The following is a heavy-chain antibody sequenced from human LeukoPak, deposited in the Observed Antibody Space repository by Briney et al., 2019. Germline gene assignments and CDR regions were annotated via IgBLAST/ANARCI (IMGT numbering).Heavy chain of an antibody. D-gene: IGHD3-10*01. Sequence: ASVKVSCRASGYAFSNYGISWVRQAPGQGLEWLGWTSTYNGNTQYAQKFQGRVTMTTDTSTSTAYMELRSLRSDDTAVFYCARQGSGSYKLDYWGQGALVTVSS. J-gene: IGHJ4*02. CDR2: TSTYNGNT. V-gene: IGHV1-18*01. CDR1: GYAFSNYG. CDR3: ARQGSGSYKLDY.